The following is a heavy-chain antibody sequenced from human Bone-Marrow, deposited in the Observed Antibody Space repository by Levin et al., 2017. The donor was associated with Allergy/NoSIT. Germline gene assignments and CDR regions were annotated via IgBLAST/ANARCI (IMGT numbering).Heavy chain of an antibody. Sequence: PGGSLRLSCTTSGFTFGDYAINWVRQAPGKGLEWVGFVTNKAYGETTSYAASVGGRFTISRDDSRNIAYLQMNSLKTEDTAVYYCCRDPGRDGYNVDFWGQGTLVTVTS. V-gene: IGHV3-49*04. CDR2: VTNKAYGETT. D-gene: IGHD5-24*01. J-gene: IGHJ4*02. CDR1: GFTFGDYA. CDR3: CRDPGRDGYNVDF.